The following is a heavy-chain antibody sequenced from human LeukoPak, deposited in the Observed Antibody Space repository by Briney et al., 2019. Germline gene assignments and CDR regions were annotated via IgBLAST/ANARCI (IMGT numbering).Heavy chain of an antibody. D-gene: IGHD1-26*01. Sequence: GGSLRLSCAASGFTFSSYTMSWVRQAPGKGLEWVSAISGSGGSTYYADSVKGRFTISRDNSKNTLYLQMNSLRAEDTAVYYCAKSREVGALRLTLYFEYWGQGTLVTVSS. CDR3: AKSREVGALRLTLYFEY. J-gene: IGHJ4*02. V-gene: IGHV3-23*01. CDR1: GFTFSSYT. CDR2: ISGSGGST.